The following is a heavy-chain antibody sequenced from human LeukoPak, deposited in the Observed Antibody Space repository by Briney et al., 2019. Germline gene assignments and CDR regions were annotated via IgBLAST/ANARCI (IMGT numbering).Heavy chain of an antibody. D-gene: IGHD2-2*01. CDR1: GFTFSNYG. J-gene: IGHJ6*02. V-gene: IGHV3-30*03. CDR3: ARDPKVPAAISSLLDYYYYGMDV. CDR2: ISHDGSNN. Sequence: GGSLRLSCAASGFTFSNYGMHWVRQAPGKGLESVVVISHDGSNNNYADSVKGRFTISRDNSKNTLYLQMNSLRAEDTAVYYCARDPKVPAAISSLLDYYYYGMDVWGQGTTVTVSS.